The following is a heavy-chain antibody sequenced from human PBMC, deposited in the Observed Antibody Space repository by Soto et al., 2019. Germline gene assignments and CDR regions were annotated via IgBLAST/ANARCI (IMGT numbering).Heavy chain of an antibody. J-gene: IGHJ4*02. CDR2: IIPMFGTP. CDR1: GGTFSRNT. CDR3: ARQFDYDVSGYYYAY. Sequence: SVKVSCKASGGTFSRNTIGWVRQAPGQGLEWMGGIIPMFGTPNYAQKFQGRVTITADESTSTAYMELNRLKSEDTAVYYCARQFDYDVSGYYYAYWGQGTLVTVSS. V-gene: IGHV1-69*13. D-gene: IGHD3-22*01.